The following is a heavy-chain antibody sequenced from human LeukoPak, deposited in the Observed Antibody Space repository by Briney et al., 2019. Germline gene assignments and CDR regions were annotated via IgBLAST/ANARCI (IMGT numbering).Heavy chain of an antibody. CDR2: IYHSGTT. V-gene: IGHV4-59*01. Sequence: PSETLSLTCTVSGGSITSYFWSWIRQPPGKGLEWIGYIYHSGTTNYNPSLKSRVTISADTSKNQSSLKLSSVTAADTAVYYCAQKAPYSPAYSQHWGQGTLVTVSS. J-gene: IGHJ1*01. CDR1: GGSITSYF. CDR3: AQKAPYSPAYSQH. D-gene: IGHD2-15*01.